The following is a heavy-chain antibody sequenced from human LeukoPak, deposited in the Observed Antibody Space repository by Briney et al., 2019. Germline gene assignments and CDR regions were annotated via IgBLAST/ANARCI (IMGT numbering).Heavy chain of an antibody. J-gene: IGHJ6*02. D-gene: IGHD6-19*01. Sequence: ASVKVSCKASGYTFTSYDINWVRQATGQGLEWMGWMNPNSGNTGYAQKFQGRVTMTRNTSISTAYMELSSLRSEDTAVYYCARITVAGTYVYYYYGMDVWGQGTTVTVSS. CDR2: MNPNSGNT. CDR1: GYTFTSYD. V-gene: IGHV1-8*01. CDR3: ARITVAGTYVYYYYGMDV.